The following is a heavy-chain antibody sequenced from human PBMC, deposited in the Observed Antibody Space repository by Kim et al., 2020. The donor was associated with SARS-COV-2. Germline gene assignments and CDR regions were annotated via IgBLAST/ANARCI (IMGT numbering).Heavy chain of an antibody. D-gene: IGHD3-10*01. V-gene: IGHV3-11*06. CDR3: ARVVGYGSGSYPYYFDY. Sequence: VKGRFTFSRDNAKNSLYLQMNSLRTEDTAVYYCARVVGYGSGSYPYYFDYWGQGTLVTVSS. J-gene: IGHJ4*02.